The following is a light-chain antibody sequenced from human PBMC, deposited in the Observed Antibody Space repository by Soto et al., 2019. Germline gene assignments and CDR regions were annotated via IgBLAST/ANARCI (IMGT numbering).Light chain of an antibody. CDR2: KAS. J-gene: IGKJ1*01. Sequence: DIQMTQSPSTLSASVGDRVTITCRASQSISSWLAWYQQKPGKAPKLLIYKASSLESGVPSMFSGSGSGTEYTLTISSLPPDDFATYYCQQYNSYPWTFGQGTKVEIK. V-gene: IGKV1-5*03. CDR3: QQYNSYPWT. CDR1: QSISSW.